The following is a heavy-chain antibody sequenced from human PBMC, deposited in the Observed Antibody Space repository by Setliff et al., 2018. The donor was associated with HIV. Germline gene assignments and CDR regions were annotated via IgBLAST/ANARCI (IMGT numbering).Heavy chain of an antibody. Sequence: SETLSLTCAVYGGSISSGYYYWSWIRQHPGKGLEWIGYIYTSGSTNYNPSLKSRVTISVDTSKNQFSLKLSSVTAADTAVYYCARGLSFYDPGGFDYWGQGTLVTVSS. CDR1: GGSISSGYYY. D-gene: IGHD3-22*01. CDR3: ARGLSFYDPGGFDY. V-gene: IGHV4-30-4*08. CDR2: IYTSGST. J-gene: IGHJ4*02.